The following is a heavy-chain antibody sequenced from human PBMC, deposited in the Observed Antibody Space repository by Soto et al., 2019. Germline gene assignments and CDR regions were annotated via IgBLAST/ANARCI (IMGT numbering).Heavy chain of an antibody. CDR1: GGSISSGGYY. CDR2: IYYSGST. V-gene: IGHV4-31*03. Sequence: SETLSLTCTVSGGSISSGGYYWSWIRQHPGKGLEWIGYIYYSGSTFYNPSLKSRVTISVDTSKNQFSLKLSSVTAADTAVYYCARGGSGYSGYDLLYWGQGTLVTVSS. J-gene: IGHJ4*02. CDR3: ARGGSGYSGYDLLY. D-gene: IGHD5-12*01.